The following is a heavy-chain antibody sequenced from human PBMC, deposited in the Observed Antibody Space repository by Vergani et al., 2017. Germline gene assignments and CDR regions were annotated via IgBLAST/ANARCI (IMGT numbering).Heavy chain of an antibody. CDR3: AKRSGYYLKWFDP. Sequence: QVQLVESGGGVVQPGGSLRLSCAASGFTFSSYGMRWVRQAPGKGLEWVAFIRYDGSNKYYADSVKGRFTISRDNSKNTLYLQMNSLRAEDTAVYYCAKRSGYYLKWFDPWGQGTLVTVSS. V-gene: IGHV3-30*02. CDR1: GFTFSSYG. D-gene: IGHD3-22*01. CDR2: IRYDGSNK. J-gene: IGHJ5*02.